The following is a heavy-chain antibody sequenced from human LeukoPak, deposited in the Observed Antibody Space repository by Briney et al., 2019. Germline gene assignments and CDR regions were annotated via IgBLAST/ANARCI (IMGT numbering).Heavy chain of an antibody. CDR1: GYSFTSYW. CDR3: ATHPGGLQSGFDN. J-gene: IGHJ4*02. V-gene: IGHV5-51*01. Sequence: GESLKISCKGSGYSFTSYWIGWVRQMPGKGLEYMGIIHPGDSDTRYSPSFQGQVTISVDRSSSTAYLQWSRLKASDTAMYYCATHPGGLQSGFDNWGQGTLVTVSS. D-gene: IGHD5-24*01. CDR2: IHPGDSDT.